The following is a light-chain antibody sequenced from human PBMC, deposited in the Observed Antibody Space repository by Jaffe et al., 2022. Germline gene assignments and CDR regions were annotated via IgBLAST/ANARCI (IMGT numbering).Light chain of an antibody. Sequence: EIVLTQSPGTLSLSPGERATLSCRASQSVTNNYLAWYQQKPGQAPRLLIYGASSRATDIPDRFSGSGSGTDFTLTISRLEPEDFAVYYCQQYDSSRGTFGQGTKVEIK. CDR1: QSVTNNY. V-gene: IGKV3-20*01. CDR2: GAS. J-gene: IGKJ1*01. CDR3: QQYDSSRGT.